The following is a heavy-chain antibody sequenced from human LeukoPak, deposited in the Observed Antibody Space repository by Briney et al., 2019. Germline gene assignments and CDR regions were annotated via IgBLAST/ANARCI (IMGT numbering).Heavy chain of an antibody. J-gene: IGHJ5*02. Sequence: GASVKVSCKASGGTFSSYAFSWVRQAPGQGLEWMGGIVPIFNSPRYAQKFQGRVTITADESTSTAYMELSSLTSEDTAVYYCATSPVTTWWFDPWGQGTLVTVSS. CDR1: GGTFSSYA. V-gene: IGHV1-69*13. CDR3: ATSPVTTWWFDP. CDR2: IVPIFNSP. D-gene: IGHD4-17*01.